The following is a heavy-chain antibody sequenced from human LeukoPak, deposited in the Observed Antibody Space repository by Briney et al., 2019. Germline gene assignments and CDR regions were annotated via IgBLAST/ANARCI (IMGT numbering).Heavy chain of an antibody. J-gene: IGHJ5*02. D-gene: IGHD1-26*01. CDR3: ASGELLTP. CDR2: INSDGSSA. CDR1: GFTFNSYW. V-gene: IGHV3-74*03. Sequence: GGSLRLSCAASGFTFNSYWMHWVRQAPGKGLVWVSRINSDGSSATYADSVKGRFTISRDNAKSTLYLQMNSLRAEDTAVYYCASGELLTPWGQGTLVTVSS.